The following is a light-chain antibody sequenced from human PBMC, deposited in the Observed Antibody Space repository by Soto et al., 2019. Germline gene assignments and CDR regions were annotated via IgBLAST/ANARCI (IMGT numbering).Light chain of an antibody. V-gene: IGLV8-61*01. Sequence: QTVVIQESSLSVSPGGTVTLTCGLRSAPISTTYYPAWYQQTPGQAPRTLIYSTNTRSSGVPDRFSGSIRGNKAALTISRVEAGDEADYYCQVWDTSSDHPVFGGGTKLTVL. CDR2: STN. CDR1: SAPISTTYY. CDR3: QVWDTSSDHPV. J-gene: IGLJ2*01.